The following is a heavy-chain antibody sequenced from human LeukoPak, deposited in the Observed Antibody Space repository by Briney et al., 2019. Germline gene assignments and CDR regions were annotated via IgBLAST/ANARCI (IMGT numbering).Heavy chain of an antibody. CDR2: IKQDGSEK. CDR1: GFTFSSYW. D-gene: IGHD4-17*01. CDR3: ARDRTSVLYGDYRY. V-gene: IGHV3-7*01. Sequence: GGSLRLSCAASGFTFSSYWMSWVRQAPGKGLEWVANIKQDGSEKYYVDSVKGRLTISRDNAKNSLYLQMNSLRAEDTAVYYCARDRTSVLYGDYRYWGQGTLVTVSS. J-gene: IGHJ4*02.